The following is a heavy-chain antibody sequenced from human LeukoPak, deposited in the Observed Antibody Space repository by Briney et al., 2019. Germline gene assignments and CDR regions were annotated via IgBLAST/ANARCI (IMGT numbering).Heavy chain of an antibody. D-gene: IGHD6-25*01. CDR1: GFTLDDYA. CDR2: ISWNSGSI. Sequence: GGSLRLSCAASGFTLDDYAMHWVRQAPGKGLEWVSGISWNSGSIGYADSVKGRFTISRDNAKNSLYLQMKSLRAEDTALYYCGKDVKFNRLNYFDYWGQGTLVTVSS. J-gene: IGHJ4*02. CDR3: GKDVKFNRLNYFDY. V-gene: IGHV3-9*01.